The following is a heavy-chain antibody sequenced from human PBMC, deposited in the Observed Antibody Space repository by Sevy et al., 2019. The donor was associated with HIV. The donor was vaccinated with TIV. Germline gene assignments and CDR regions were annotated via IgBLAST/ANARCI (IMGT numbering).Heavy chain of an antibody. J-gene: IGHJ6*03. CDR1: GYSFTSYW. Sequence: GESLKISCKGSGYSFTSYWIGWVRQMPGKGLEWMGIIYPGDSDTRYCPSFQGQVTISADKSISAAYLQWSSLKASDTAMYYCARTRSDSGSYTALAYYYYMDVWGKGTTVTVSS. CDR3: ARTRSDSGSYTALAYYYYMDV. CDR2: IYPGDSDT. D-gene: IGHD1-26*01. V-gene: IGHV5-51*01.